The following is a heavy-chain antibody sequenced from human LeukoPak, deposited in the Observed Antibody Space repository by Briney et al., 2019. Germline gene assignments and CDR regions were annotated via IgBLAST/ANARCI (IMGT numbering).Heavy chain of an antibody. Sequence: SETLSLTCTVSGVSISSSYWSWIQQPPGKGLEWIGFIHYTGNTNHNPSLKNRVTISVDTSKNQFSLKLSSVTAADTAIYYCAKYGQYNFDYWGQGTLVTVSS. CDR2: IHYTGNT. D-gene: IGHD2/OR15-2a*01. CDR3: AKYGQYNFDY. V-gene: IGHV4-59*01. CDR1: GVSISSSY. J-gene: IGHJ4*02.